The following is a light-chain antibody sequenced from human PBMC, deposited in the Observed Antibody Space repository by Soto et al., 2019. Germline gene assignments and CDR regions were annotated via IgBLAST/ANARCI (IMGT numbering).Light chain of an antibody. CDR2: GAS. CDR1: QSVSSS. CDR3: QQYNNGPTYT. V-gene: IGKV3-15*01. Sequence: EIVMTQSPATLSVSPGERATLSCRASQSVSSSLAWYQHKPGQAPRLLIYGASTWATGIPARFSGSGSGTEFTLTISSLQSEDFAVYYCQQYNNGPTYTFGQGTKLEIK. J-gene: IGKJ2*01.